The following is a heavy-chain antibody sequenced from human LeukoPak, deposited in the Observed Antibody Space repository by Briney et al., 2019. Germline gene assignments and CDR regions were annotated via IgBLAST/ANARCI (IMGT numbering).Heavy chain of an antibody. V-gene: IGHV1-2*02. CDR1: GYTFTDFY. D-gene: IGHD6-13*01. Sequence: GASVKVSCKASGYTFTDFYMLWVRQAPGQGLEWMGWINPNSGGTDYAQKFQGRVTMTRDTSTSTAYMELSRLRSDDTAVYHCASRDALRQQLQNYYYYYMDVWGKGTTVTVSS. CDR2: INPNSGGT. J-gene: IGHJ6*03. CDR3: ASRDALRQQLQNYYYYYMDV.